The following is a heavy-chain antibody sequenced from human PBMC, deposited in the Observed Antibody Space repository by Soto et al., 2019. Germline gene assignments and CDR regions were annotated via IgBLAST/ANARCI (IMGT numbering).Heavy chain of an antibody. CDR3: AKDFVGRYYDILTGYPTN. CDR1: GFTFSSYA. V-gene: IGHV3-23*01. J-gene: IGHJ4*02. D-gene: IGHD3-9*01. Sequence: GGSLRLSCAASGFTFSSYAMSWVRQAPGKGLEWVSAISGSGGSTYYADSVKGRFTISRDNSKNTLYLQMNSLRAEDTAVYYCAKDFVGRYYDILTGYPTNWGQGTLVTVSS. CDR2: ISGSGGST.